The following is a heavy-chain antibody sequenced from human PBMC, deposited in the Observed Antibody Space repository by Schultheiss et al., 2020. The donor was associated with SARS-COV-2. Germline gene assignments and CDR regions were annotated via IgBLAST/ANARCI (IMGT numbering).Heavy chain of an antibody. CDR2: IYYSGST. D-gene: IGHD1-7*01. CDR1: GGSFSGYY. J-gene: IGHJ4*02. Sequence: SETLSLTCAVYGGSFSGYYWSWIRQPPGKGLEWIGYIYYSGSTNYNPSLKSRVTISVDTSKNQFSLKLSSVTAADTAVYYCARVPYNWNSYYFDYWGQGTLVTVSS. CDR3: ARVPYNWNSYYFDY. V-gene: IGHV4-59*12.